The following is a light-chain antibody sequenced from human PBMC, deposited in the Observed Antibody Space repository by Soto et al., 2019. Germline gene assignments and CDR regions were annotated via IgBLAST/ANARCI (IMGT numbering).Light chain of an antibody. J-gene: IGKJ2*01. CDR1: QNISSN. CDR2: GAS. Sequence: EIVMTQSPATLSVSPGERATLSCRASQNISSNLAWYQQKPGQAPRVLIDGASTRATGIPARFSGSGSGTEFTLTISSLQPDDFATYYCQQYNSLYTFGQGTKLEIK. V-gene: IGKV3-15*01. CDR3: QQYNSLYT.